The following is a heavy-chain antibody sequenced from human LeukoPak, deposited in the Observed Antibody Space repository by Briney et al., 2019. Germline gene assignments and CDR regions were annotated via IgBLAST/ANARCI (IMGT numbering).Heavy chain of an antibody. CDR3: ARAKQQLVDY. CDR1: GFTFSDYY. CDR2: ISSSSSYI. Sequence: PGGSLRLSCAASGFTFSDYYMSWICQAPGKGLEWVSSISSSSSYIYYADSVKGRFTISRDNAKNSLYLQMNSLRAEDTAVYYCARAKQQLVDYWGQGTLVTVSS. V-gene: IGHV3-11*06. J-gene: IGHJ4*02. D-gene: IGHD6-13*01.